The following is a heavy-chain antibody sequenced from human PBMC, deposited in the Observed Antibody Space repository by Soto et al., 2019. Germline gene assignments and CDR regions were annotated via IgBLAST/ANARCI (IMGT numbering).Heavy chain of an antibody. V-gene: IGHV4-31*03. J-gene: IGHJ5*02. CDR3: ARGMVYAINWFDP. D-gene: IGHD2-8*01. CDR1: GGSISSGGYY. Sequence: QVQLQESSPGLVKPSQTLSLTCTVSGGSISSGGYYWSWIRQHPGKGLEWIGYIYYSGSTYYNPSLKSRVTISVDTSKNQFSLKLSSVTAADTAVYYCARGMVYAINWFDPWGQGTLVTVSS. CDR2: IYYSGST.